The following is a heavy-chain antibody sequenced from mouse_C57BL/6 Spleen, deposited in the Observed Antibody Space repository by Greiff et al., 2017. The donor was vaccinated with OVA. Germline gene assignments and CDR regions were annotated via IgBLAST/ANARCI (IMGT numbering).Heavy chain of an antibody. D-gene: IGHD1-1*01. J-gene: IGHJ1*03. V-gene: IGHV1-26*01. CDR2: INPNNGGT. CDR3: ARRTTTVPSYWYFDV. CDR1: GYTFTDYY. Sequence: VQLQQSGPELVKPGASVKISCKASGYTFTDYYMNWVKQSHGKSLEWIGDINPNNGGTSYNQKFKGKATLTVDKSSSTAYMELRSLTSEDAADYYCARRTTTVPSYWYFDVWGTGTTVTVSS.